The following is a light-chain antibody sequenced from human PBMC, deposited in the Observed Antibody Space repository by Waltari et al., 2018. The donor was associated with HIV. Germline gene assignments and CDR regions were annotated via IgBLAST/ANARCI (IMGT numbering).Light chain of an antibody. J-gene: IGLJ2*01. CDR1: RSNIGSKT. Sequence: QSVLTQPPSASGPPGQRVTISCSGSRSNIGSKTVNWYQQLPGTAPKLLVYSNDQRAAGFPDRFSGAKSGTSASLAISGLQSEDEAGYYCAAWDVSLNGLVFGGGTKVTVL. CDR2: SND. CDR3: AAWDVSLNGLV. V-gene: IGLV1-44*01.